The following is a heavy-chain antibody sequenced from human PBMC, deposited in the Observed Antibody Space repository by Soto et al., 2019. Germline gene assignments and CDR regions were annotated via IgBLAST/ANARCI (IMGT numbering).Heavy chain of an antibody. CDR3: ATPWSYFSLDI. Sequence: SVKVSCKASGGTFSSYTISWVRQAPGQGLEWMGRIIPILGIANYAQKFQGRVTITADKSTSTAYMELSSLRSEDTAVYYYATPWSYFSLDIWGKGTMVTVSS. D-gene: IGHD2-15*01. CDR2: IIPILGIA. CDR1: GGTFSSYT. J-gene: IGHJ3*02. V-gene: IGHV1-69*02.